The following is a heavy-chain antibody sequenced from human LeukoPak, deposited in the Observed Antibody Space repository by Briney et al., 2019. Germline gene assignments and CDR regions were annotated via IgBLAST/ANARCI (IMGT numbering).Heavy chain of an antibody. V-gene: IGHV3-53*01. CDR1: GLTVSSNY. CDR3: ARRGLYYDSSAYSNYSFDY. Sequence: GGSLRLSCAASGLTVSSNYMTWVRQAPGKDLEWVSAIYNGGSIYYADSVKGRFTISTDNSKNTLYLQMNSLRAEDTAMYYCARRGLYYDSSAYSNYSFDYWGQGTLVTVSS. CDR2: IYNGGSI. D-gene: IGHD3-22*01. J-gene: IGHJ4*02.